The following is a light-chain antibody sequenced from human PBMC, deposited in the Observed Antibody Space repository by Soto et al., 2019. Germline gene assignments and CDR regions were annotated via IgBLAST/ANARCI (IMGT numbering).Light chain of an antibody. CDR2: DVS. CDR1: SSDVGGYNY. J-gene: IGLJ1*01. CDR3: SSYTSSSTQV. Sequence: QSVLTQPASVSGSPVQSITISCTGTSSDVGGYNYVSWYQQHPGKAPKLMIYDVSNRPSGVSNRFSGSKSGNTASLTISGLHAEDEADYYCSSYTSSSTQVFGTGTKVTVL. V-gene: IGLV2-14*01.